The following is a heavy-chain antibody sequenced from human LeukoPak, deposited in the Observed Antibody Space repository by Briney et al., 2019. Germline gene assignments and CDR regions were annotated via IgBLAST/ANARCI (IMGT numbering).Heavy chain of an antibody. CDR1: GFTFSSYW. D-gene: IGHD3-22*01. Sequence: PGGSLRLSCAASGFTFSSYWMSWVRQAPGKGLEWVATIKQDGSEKDFVDSVKGRFTISRDNAKNSLYLQMNRLRAEDTALYYCARVGYYYHYWGQGTLVTVSS. CDR2: IKQDGSEK. CDR3: ARVGYYYHY. V-gene: IGHV3-7*01. J-gene: IGHJ4*02.